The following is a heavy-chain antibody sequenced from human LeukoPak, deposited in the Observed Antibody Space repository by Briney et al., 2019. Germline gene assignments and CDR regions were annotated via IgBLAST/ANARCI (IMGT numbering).Heavy chain of an antibody. D-gene: IGHD4-23*01. Sequence: GGSLRLSCAASGFTFSSYEMNWVRQAPGKGLEWVSYISSSGSTIYYADSVKGRFTISRDNAKNSLYLQMNSLRAEDTAVYYYARESRTVVRARGAFDIWGQGTMVTVSS. CDR2: ISSSGSTI. CDR1: GFTFSSYE. CDR3: ARESRTVVRARGAFDI. J-gene: IGHJ3*02. V-gene: IGHV3-48*03.